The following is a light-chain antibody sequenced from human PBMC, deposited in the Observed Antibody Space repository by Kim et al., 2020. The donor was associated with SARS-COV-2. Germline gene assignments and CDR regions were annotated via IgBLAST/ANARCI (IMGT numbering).Light chain of an antibody. CDR2: NFI. CDR1: SSNVGACYD. V-gene: IGLV1-40*01. CDR3: KSYDSGLSRSV. J-gene: IGLJ2*01. Sequence: RITISCSGSSSNVGACYDIPWYLQLPGKAPRLLLHNFINRPSGVPDRFSGSWSGTSASLAITGLQAEDEGDYYCKSYDSGLSRSVFGGGTKLTVL.